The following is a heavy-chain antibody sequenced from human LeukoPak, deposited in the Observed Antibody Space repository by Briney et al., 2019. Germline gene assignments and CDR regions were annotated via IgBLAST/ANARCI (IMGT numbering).Heavy chain of an antibody. CDR2: IYSGAAT. CDR1: GFGVSNNY. V-gene: IGHV3-53*01. CDR3: ARDPGLNAFDI. Sequence: GGSLRLSCTASGFGVSNNYMSWVRQAPGKGLEWVAVIYSGAATFYADAVKGRFSLSRDNSQNALFLQMNSLKVEDSAVYYCARDPGLNAFDIWGQGTKVTVSS. J-gene: IGHJ3*02.